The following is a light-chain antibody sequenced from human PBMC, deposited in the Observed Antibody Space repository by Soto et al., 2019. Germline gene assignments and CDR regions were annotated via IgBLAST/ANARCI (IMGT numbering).Light chain of an antibody. Sequence: EIVLTQSPATLSLSPGERATLSCRASQSVSSLLAWYQQKSGQPPRLLISDASNRATGVPARFSGSGSGTDFTLLINSPEAADFAFYYCQQRSNWPLSFGGGTKVEI. CDR2: DAS. CDR3: QQRSNWPLS. V-gene: IGKV3-11*01. J-gene: IGKJ4*01. CDR1: QSVSSL.